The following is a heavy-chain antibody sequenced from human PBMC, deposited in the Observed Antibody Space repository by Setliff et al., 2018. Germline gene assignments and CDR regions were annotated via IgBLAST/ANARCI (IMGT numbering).Heavy chain of an antibody. V-gene: IGHV4-39*01. D-gene: IGHD3-10*01. CDR2: IYYSGTT. CDR1: GGSISTSSY. CDR3: ARRGYYYCWGDSNAFDI. Sequence: PSETLSLTCTVSGGSISTSSYWGWIRQPPGKGLEWIGSIYYSGTTYYNPSLKSRVTISVDTSKNQFSLKLSSVTAADTAVYYCARRGYYYCWGDSNAFDIWGQGTMVTVSS. J-gene: IGHJ3*02.